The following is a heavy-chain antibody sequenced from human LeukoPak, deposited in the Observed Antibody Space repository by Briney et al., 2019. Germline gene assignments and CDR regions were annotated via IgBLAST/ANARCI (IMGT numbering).Heavy chain of an antibody. CDR2: IYYSGST. CDR1: GDSISSYY. D-gene: IGHD3-9*01. Sequence: PSETLSLTCTVSGDSISSYYWSWIRQPPGQGLEWIGYIYYSGSTNYNPSLKSRVTISVDTSKNQFSLKLSSVTAADTAVYYCARGNYDILTGYFASPYYYYGMDVWGQGTTVTVSS. CDR3: ARGNYDILTGYFASPYYYYGMDV. J-gene: IGHJ6*02. V-gene: IGHV4-59*08.